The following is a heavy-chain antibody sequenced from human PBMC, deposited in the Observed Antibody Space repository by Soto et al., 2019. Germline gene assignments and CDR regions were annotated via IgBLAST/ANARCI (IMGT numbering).Heavy chain of an antibody. Sequence: PSETLSVTCTFSGGSISTAGYYWSWIRQHPGKGLEWIRYSYSSGSTDYNPSLKSRVTISVNTSKNQCSLKLSSVTAADAAVYDCARGGLGYGMDVWGQGTTVT. V-gene: IGHV4-31*03. CDR1: GGSISTAGYY. CDR2: SYSSGST. J-gene: IGHJ6*02. D-gene: IGHD6-6*01. CDR3: ARGGLGYGMDV.